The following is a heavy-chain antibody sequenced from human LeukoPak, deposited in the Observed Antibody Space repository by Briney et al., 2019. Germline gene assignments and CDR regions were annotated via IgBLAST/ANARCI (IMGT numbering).Heavy chain of an antibody. CDR1: GFAFGPFW. CDR2: INGDGSTI. Sequence: GGSLRLSCAASGFAFGPFWMHRVRQAPGKGLVWVSHINGDGSTIRYADSVKGRFTISRDNTKNTLSLQINSLGPEDTAVYYCARDRGNPDAFDIWGQGTKVTVSS. J-gene: IGHJ3*02. V-gene: IGHV3-74*01. D-gene: IGHD3-10*01. CDR3: ARDRGNPDAFDI.